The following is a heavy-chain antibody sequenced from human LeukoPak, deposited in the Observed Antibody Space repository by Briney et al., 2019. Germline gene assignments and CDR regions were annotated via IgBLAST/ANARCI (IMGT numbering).Heavy chain of an antibody. J-gene: IGHJ4*02. CDR2: ISWNSGSI. CDR3: AKVGYNYDFWSGPLDY. V-gene: IGHV3-9*01. D-gene: IGHD3-3*01. CDR1: GFTFDDYA. Sequence: GGSLRLSCAASGFTFDDYAMHWVRQAPGKGLEWVSGISWNSGSIGYADSVKGRFTISRDNAKNSLYLQMNSLRAKDTALYYCAKVGYNYDFWSGPLDYWGQGTLVTVSS.